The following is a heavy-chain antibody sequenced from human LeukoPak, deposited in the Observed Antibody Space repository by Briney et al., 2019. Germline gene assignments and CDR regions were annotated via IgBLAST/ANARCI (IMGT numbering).Heavy chain of an antibody. D-gene: IGHD3-22*01. CDR1: GFTFSRYD. CDR3: ARDLGPSPITT. V-gene: IGHV3-48*03. CDR2: IRDSGGTI. Sequence: GGSLRLSCAASGFTFSRYDMRWVRQAPGKGLDWLSYIRDSGGTIYYTDSAKGRFTTTRANNKNSLYLQMNSLRADDTAFYYWARDLGPSPITTWGQGTLVTVSS. J-gene: IGHJ4*02.